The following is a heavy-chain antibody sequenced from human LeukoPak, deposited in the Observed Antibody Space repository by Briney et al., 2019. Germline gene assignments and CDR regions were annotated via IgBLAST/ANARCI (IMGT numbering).Heavy chain of an antibody. V-gene: IGHV3-33*08. Sequence: GGSLRLSCAASGFTFSSYAMTWVRQAPGKGLEWVAVIWYDGSNKYYADSVKARFTISRDNSKNTLYLQMNSLGAEDTAVYYCARDFGLPAAMGGNYWGQGTLVTVSS. D-gene: IGHD2-2*01. CDR3: ARDFGLPAAMGGNY. CDR1: GFTFSSYA. CDR2: IWYDGSNK. J-gene: IGHJ4*02.